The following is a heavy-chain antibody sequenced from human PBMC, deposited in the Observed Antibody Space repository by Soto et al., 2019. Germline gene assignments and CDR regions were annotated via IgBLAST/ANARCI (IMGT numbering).Heavy chain of an antibody. Sequence: SETLFLTCTVCGGSISSYYWSWIRQPPGKGLEWIGYIYYSGSTNYNPSLKSRVTISVDTSKNQFSLKLSSVTAADTAVYYCARDLYYDFWSGYYTGPYGMDVWGQGTTVTVSS. J-gene: IGHJ6*02. CDR3: ARDLYYDFWSGYYTGPYGMDV. V-gene: IGHV4-59*01. CDR2: IYYSGST. D-gene: IGHD3-3*01. CDR1: GGSISSYY.